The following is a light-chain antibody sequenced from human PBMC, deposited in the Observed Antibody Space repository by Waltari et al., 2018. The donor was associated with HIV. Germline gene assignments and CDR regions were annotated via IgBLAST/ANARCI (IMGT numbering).Light chain of an antibody. CDR3: LQDDKWPPEAS. J-gene: IGKJ3*01. V-gene: IGKV3-15*01. Sequence: IVMTQSPATLSVSPGGRATLSCRASQSVKTKLAWYRQKPGQAPRLLIYGASTRATGIPARFSGRGSGTEFTLTISSLQSDDFAVYYCLQDDKWPPEASFGPGTKVDMK. CDR1: QSVKTK. CDR2: GAS.